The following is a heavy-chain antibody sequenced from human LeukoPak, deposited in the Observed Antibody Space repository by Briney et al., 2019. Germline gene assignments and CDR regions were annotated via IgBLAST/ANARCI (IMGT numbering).Heavy chain of an antibody. CDR3: ARDTAPSY. J-gene: IGHJ4*02. CDR2: IYSDGRST. V-gene: IGHV3-74*01. Sequence: PGGSLRLSCAASLFTLISYWMHWVRQPPSKGLVWVSGIYSDGRSTTYADSVKGRFTISRDPAKNTLFLQMNSLRAEDTTVYYCARDTAPSYWGQGTLVTASS. CDR1: LFTLISYW. D-gene: IGHD5-18*01.